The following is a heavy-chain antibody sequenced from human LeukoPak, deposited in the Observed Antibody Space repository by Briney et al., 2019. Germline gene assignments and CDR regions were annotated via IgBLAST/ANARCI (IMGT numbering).Heavy chain of an antibody. CDR3: ATDVYDSSGYYPYFDY. D-gene: IGHD3-22*01. Sequence: SVKVSCKASGGTFSSYAISWVRQAPGQGLEWMGGIIPIFGTANYAQKFQGRVTITADESTSTAYMELGSLRSEDTAVYYCATDVYDSSGYYPYFDYWGQGTLVTVSS. J-gene: IGHJ4*02. V-gene: IGHV1-69*13. CDR2: IIPIFGTA. CDR1: GGTFSSYA.